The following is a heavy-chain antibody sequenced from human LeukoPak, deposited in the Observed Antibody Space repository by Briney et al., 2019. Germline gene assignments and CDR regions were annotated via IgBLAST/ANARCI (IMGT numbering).Heavy chain of an antibody. CDR1: GFTFSDYY. Sequence: GGSLRLSCTASGFTFSDYYMNWIRQAPGKGLEWVSAISGSGGSTYYADPVKGRFTISRDNSKNTLYLQMNSLRAEDTAVYYCARTYYDSSFDYWGQGTLVTVSS. V-gene: IGHV3-23*01. CDR3: ARTYYDSSFDY. D-gene: IGHD3-22*01. J-gene: IGHJ4*02. CDR2: ISGSGGST.